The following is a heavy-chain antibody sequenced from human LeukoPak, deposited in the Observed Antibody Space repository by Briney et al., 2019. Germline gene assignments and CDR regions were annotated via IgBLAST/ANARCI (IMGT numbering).Heavy chain of an antibody. V-gene: IGHV4-39*01. J-gene: IGHJ5*02. CDR2: LSYSAHT. Sequence: PSETLSLTCTVSGGSISSHTYSWDWIRQPPGKGLEWIGTLSYSAHTFYSSSLKSRVTISGDTSKNQFSMILTSVTAADTAVYYCARHKGPHIIRGVLRNNWFDPWGQGTLVTVSS. CDR1: GGSISSHTYS. CDR3: ARHKGPHIIRGVLRNNWFDP. D-gene: IGHD3-10*01.